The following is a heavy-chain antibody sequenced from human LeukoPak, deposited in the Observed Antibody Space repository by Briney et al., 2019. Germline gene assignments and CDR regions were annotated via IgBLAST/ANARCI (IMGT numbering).Heavy chain of an antibody. CDR1: GGSFSGYF. Sequence: PSETLSLTCAVYGGSFSGYFWSWIRQPPGKGLEWIGEIYHSGSTNYNPSLKSRVTISVDTSKNQFSLKLSSVTAADTAVYYCARRWDLDSWGQGTLVTVSS. J-gene: IGHJ4*02. CDR2: IYHSGST. V-gene: IGHV4-34*01. D-gene: IGHD1-26*01. CDR3: ARRWDLDS.